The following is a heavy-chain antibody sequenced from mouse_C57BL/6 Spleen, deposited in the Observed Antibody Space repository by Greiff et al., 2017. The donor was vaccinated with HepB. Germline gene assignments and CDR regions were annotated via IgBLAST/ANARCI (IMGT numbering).Heavy chain of an antibody. CDR2: INPNNGGT. Sequence: VQLQQSGPELVKPGASVKISCKASGYTFTDYYMNWVKQSHGKSLEWIGDINPNNGGTSYNQKFKGKATLTVDKSSSTAYMELRSLTSEDSAVYYCARGRWLLRYFDVWGTGTTVTVSS. D-gene: IGHD2-3*01. V-gene: IGHV1-26*01. J-gene: IGHJ1*03. CDR3: ARGRWLLRYFDV. CDR1: GYTFTDYY.